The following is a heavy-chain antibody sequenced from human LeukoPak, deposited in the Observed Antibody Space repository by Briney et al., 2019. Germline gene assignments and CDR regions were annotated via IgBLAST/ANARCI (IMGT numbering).Heavy chain of an antibody. CDR3: ARGNPGGEYY. Sequence: GGSLRLSCIASGFTFEEYAMHWVRQAPGKGLEWISCVSWNSDKKAYTSSVRGRFTISRDNSKNTLYLQMNSLRAEDTAVYYCARGNPGGEYYWGQGTLVTVSS. D-gene: IGHD1-14*01. CDR2: VSWNSDKK. J-gene: IGHJ4*02. CDR1: GFTFEEYA. V-gene: IGHV3-9*01.